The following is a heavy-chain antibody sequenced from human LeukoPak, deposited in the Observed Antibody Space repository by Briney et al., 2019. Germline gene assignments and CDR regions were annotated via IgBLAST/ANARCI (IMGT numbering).Heavy chain of an antibody. CDR1: GYTFTSYG. D-gene: IGHD3-3*01. J-gene: IGHJ6*03. V-gene: IGHV1-18*01. CDR3: ARVTYYDFWSGYPFYYYYYMDV. Sequence: ASVKVSCKASGYTFTSYGISWVRQAPGQGLEWMGWISAYNGNTNYAQKLQGRVTMTTDTSTSTAYMELRSLRSDDTAVYSCARVTYYDFWSGYPFYYYYYMDVWGKGTTVTVSS. CDR2: ISAYNGNT.